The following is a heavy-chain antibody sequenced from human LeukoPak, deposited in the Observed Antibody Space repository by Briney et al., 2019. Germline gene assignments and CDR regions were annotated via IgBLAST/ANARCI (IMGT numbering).Heavy chain of an antibody. CDR2: IYTSGST. Sequence: KPSQTLSLTCTVSGGSISSGSYYWSWIRQPAGKGLEWIGRIYTSGSTNYNPSLKSRVTISVDTSKNQFSLKLSSVTAADTAVYYCARETSRDGYMFDYWGQGTQVTVSS. CDR1: GGSISSGSYY. CDR3: ARETSRDGYMFDY. J-gene: IGHJ4*02. D-gene: IGHD5-24*01. V-gene: IGHV4-61*02.